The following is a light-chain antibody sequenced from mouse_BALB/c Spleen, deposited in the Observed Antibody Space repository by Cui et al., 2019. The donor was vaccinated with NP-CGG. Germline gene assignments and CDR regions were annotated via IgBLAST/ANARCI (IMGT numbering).Light chain of an antibody. J-gene: IGKJ5*01. Sequence: ENVLTQSPAIMAASLGQKVTMTCSASSSVSSSYLHWYQQKSGASPKPSIHRTSNLASGVPARFSGSGSGTSYSLTISSVEAEDDATYYCQQWSGYPFTFGAGTKLELK. CDR1: SSVSSSY. CDR3: QQWSGYPFT. CDR2: RTS. V-gene: IGKV4-58*01.